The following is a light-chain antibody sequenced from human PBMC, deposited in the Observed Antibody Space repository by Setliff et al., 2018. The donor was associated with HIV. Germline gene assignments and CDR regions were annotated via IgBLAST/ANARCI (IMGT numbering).Light chain of an antibody. CDR1: NSDIGSYNL. CDR3: CSYAGASTWV. CDR2: EAS. V-gene: IGLV2-23*01. Sequence: QSALTQPASVSGSLGQSITISCTGTNSDIGSYNLISWFQQHPGKVPKLMIYEASKRPSGIPNRFSGSKSGNTASLTISGLQAEDEADYFCCSYAGASTWVFGGGTQLTVL. J-gene: IGLJ3*02.